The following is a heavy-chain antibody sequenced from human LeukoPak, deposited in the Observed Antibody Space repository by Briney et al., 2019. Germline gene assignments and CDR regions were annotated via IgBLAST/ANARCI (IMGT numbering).Heavy chain of an antibody. J-gene: IGHJ4*02. V-gene: IGHV4-39*01. D-gene: IGHD6-13*01. CDR1: GGSISTGDFF. CDR3: ARLDLAAAGYYFDY. Sequence: SETLSLTCTVSGGSISTGDFFWGWIRQPPGKDLEWIGSIRYGGNTLYNPSLKSRLAIAIDTSKNQFSLKLSPVTAADTAVYYCARLDLAAAGYYFDYWGQGTLVTVSS. CDR2: IRYGGNT.